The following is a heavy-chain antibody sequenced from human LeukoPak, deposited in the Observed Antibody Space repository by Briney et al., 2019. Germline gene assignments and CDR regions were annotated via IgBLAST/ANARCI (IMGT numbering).Heavy chain of an antibody. CDR1: GYTFTSYY. V-gene: IGHV1-2*02. J-gene: IGHJ3*02. CDR3: ARAAVGKGAFDI. D-gene: IGHD6-19*01. Sequence: ASVKVSCKTSGYTFTSYYMHWVRQAPGQGLEWMGWINPNSGGTNYAQKFQGRVTMTRDTSISTAYMELSRLRSDDTAVYYCARAAVGKGAFDIWGQGTMVTVSS. CDR2: INPNSGGT.